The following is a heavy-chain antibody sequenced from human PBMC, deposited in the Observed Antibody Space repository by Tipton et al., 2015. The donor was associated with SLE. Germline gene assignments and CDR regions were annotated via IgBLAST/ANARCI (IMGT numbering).Heavy chain of an antibody. J-gene: IGHJ6*02. CDR3: AREVYSGSYYYYYGMDV. CDR2: ISTYNGNT. D-gene: IGHD3-10*01. V-gene: IGHV1-18*01. Sequence: QSGPEVKKPGASVKVSCKASGYTFTSYGVSWARQAPGQGLEWMGWISTYNGNTHYAQNLQGRVTMTTYTSTSTAYMELRSLRSDDTAVYYCAREVYSGSYYYYYGMDVWGQGPTVTISS. CDR1: GYTFTSYG.